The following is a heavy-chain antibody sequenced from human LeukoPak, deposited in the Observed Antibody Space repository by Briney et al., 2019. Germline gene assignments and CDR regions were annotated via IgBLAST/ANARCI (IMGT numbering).Heavy chain of an antibody. D-gene: IGHD3-3*01. Sequence: PGRSLRLSCAASGFTFSSYGMHCVRQAPGKGLEWVAVIWYDGSNKYYADSVKGRFTISRDNSKNTLYLQMNSLRAEDTAVYYCAKDPVLRFLEWFEGDYYMDVWGKGTTVTVSS. J-gene: IGHJ6*03. CDR3: AKDPVLRFLEWFEGDYYMDV. V-gene: IGHV3-33*06. CDR2: IWYDGSNK. CDR1: GFTFSSYG.